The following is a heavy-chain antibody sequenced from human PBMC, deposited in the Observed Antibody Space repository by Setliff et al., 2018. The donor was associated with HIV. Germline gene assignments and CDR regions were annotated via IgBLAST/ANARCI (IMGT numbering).Heavy chain of an antibody. D-gene: IGHD3-3*01. CDR3: ARGYYDFWSGPFKYYYYYMDV. J-gene: IGHJ6*03. V-gene: IGHV4-59*01. CDR1: NDFITGSYY. Sequence: SETLSLTCSVSNDFITGSYYWAWIRHPPGEGLEWIGYAYYTGSSDYNPSLKSRVTISVDTSKNQFSLRLSSVTAADTAVYYCARGYYDFWSGPFKYYYYYMDVWGKGTTVTVSS. CDR2: AYYTGSS.